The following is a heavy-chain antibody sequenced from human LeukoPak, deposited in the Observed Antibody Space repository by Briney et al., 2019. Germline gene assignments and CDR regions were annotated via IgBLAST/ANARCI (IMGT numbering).Heavy chain of an antibody. D-gene: IGHD1-1*01. CDR3: GKDWKLDY. CDR2: ISDNGGDT. Sequence: GGSLRLSCAASGFTFNNYAMSWVRQAPGKGLEWVSAISDNGGDTKYADSVKGRFTISRDNSKNTLYLQMNSLRAEDTAIYYCGKDWKLDYWGQGTLVTVSS. J-gene: IGHJ4*02. CDR1: GFTFNNYA. V-gene: IGHV3-23*01.